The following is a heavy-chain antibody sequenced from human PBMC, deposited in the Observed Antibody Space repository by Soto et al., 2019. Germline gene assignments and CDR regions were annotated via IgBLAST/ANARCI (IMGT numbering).Heavy chain of an antibody. CDR3: ATNANDYVWGSYRSPFDY. V-gene: IGHV1-18*01. D-gene: IGHD3-16*02. Sequence: ASVKVSCKASGYTFTSYGISWVRQAPGQGLEWMGWISAYNGNTNYAQRLQGRVTMTTDTSTSTAYMGLRSLRSDDTAVYYCATNANDYVWGSYRSPFDYWGQGTLVTVSS. CDR1: GYTFTSYG. CDR2: ISAYNGNT. J-gene: IGHJ4*02.